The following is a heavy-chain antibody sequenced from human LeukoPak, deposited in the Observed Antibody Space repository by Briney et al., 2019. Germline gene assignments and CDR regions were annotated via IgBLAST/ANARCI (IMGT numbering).Heavy chain of an antibody. CDR2: IIPIFGTA. CDR3: ARDSTPYIVGATDY. Sequence: GASVKVSCEASGGTFSSYAISWVRRAPGQGLEWMGGIIPIFGTANYAQKFQGRVTITADESTSTAYMELSSLRSEDTAVYYCARDSTPYIVGATDYWGQGTLVTVSS. D-gene: IGHD1-26*01. V-gene: IGHV1-69*13. J-gene: IGHJ4*02. CDR1: GGTFSSYA.